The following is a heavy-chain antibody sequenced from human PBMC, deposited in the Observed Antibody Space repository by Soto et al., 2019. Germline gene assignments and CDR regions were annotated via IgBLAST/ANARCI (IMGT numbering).Heavy chain of an antibody. Sequence: EVQLEESGGGLIKPGESLTLSCAASDFILSDAWMKWVRQAPVKGLEWVGRIKSKAHVGITDYAAPLKGRFTILRDDSKKPLYLQMNRLQTEDTAMYYCASYRDSSGLRRYDYWGQGALVTVSS. D-gene: IGHD3-22*01. CDR2: IKSKAHVGIT. CDR1: DFILSDAW. V-gene: IGHV3-15*07. CDR3: ASYRDSSGLRRYDY. J-gene: IGHJ4*02.